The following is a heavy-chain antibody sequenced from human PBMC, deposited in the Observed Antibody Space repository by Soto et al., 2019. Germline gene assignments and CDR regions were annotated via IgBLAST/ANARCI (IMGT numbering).Heavy chain of an antibody. CDR3: AHRVLRTVFGLVTTTAIYFDF. V-gene: IGHV2-5*02. Sequence: ESGPTVVRPTETLTLTCRFSGFSLTTSGEGVGWVRQSPGKAPEWLALIYWDDDKRYSESLKSRLTITKDTSKNQVVLTVANLDPTDTATYYCAHRVLRTVFGLVTTTAIYFDFWGQGTPVAVSS. CDR2: IYWDDDK. CDR1: GFSLTTSGEG. D-gene: IGHD3-3*01. J-gene: IGHJ4*02.